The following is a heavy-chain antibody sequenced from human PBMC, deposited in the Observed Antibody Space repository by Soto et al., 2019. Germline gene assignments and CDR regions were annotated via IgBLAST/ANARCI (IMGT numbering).Heavy chain of an antibody. D-gene: IGHD6-19*01. CDR1: GYIFTSHG. J-gene: IGHJ1*01. CDR3: ARDNGQWLVSD. V-gene: IGHV1-18*01. CDR2: ISTYNGNT. Sequence: QVQLVQSGAEVKKPGASVKVSCKASGYIFTSHGISCVRQAPGQGLEWMGRISTYNGNTKYAQNLQCRVTMTTDTSASIAYMELRSLRSDDTAVYYCARDNGQWLVSDWGQGTLVTVSS.